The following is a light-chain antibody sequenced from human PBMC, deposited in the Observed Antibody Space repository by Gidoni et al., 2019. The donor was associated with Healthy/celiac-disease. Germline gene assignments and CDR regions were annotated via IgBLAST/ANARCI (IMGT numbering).Light chain of an antibody. CDR2: AAS. V-gene: IGKV1-39*01. J-gene: IGKJ5*01. CDR3: QQSYSTPIT. CDR1: QSISSY. Sequence: DIQMTQSPSSLSASVGASVTITCRASQSISSYLNWYQQKPGKAHKLLIYAASSLQRGVPSRFSGSGSGTDFTLPISSLQPEDFATYYCQQSYSTPITFGQETRLEIK.